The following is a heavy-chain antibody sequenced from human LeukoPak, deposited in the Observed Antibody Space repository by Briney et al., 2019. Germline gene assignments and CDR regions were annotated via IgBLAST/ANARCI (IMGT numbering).Heavy chain of an antibody. V-gene: IGHV1-8*02. CDR2: MNPNSGNT. CDR1: GYTFTSYG. J-gene: IGHJ4*02. CDR3: ARGSRRSCSSTSCYTFDY. Sequence: ASVKVSCKASGYTFTSYGISWVRQAPGQGLEWMGWMNPNSGNTGYAQKFQGRVTMTRNTSISTAYMELSSLRSEDTAVYYCARGSRRSCSSTSCYTFDYWGQGTLVTVSS. D-gene: IGHD2-2*02.